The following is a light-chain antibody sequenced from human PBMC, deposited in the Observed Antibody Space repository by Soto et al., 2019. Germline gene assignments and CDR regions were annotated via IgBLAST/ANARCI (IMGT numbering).Light chain of an antibody. V-gene: IGKV1-5*03. CDR3: QQYNSYSL. J-gene: IGKJ3*01. CDR1: QSISSW. CDR2: KAS. Sequence: DIQMTQSPSTLSASVGDRVTITCRASQSISSWLAWYQQKPGKAPKLLIYKASSLESGVPSRFSGRGSGTEFTLTISSLQPEDFATYYCQQYNSYSLFGPGTKVDIK.